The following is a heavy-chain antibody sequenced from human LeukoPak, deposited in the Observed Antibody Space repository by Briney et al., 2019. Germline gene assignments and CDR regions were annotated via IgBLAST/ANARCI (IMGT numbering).Heavy chain of an antibody. V-gene: IGHV3-74*01. CDR2: IKTDGSST. CDR1: GLTFSSYW. CDR3: ARGRELLNPFDY. Sequence: GGSLRLSCAASGLTFSSYWMHWVRQVPGKGLVWVSGIKTDGSSTSYADSVKGRFTISRDNAKNMLYLQMNSLRAEDTAVYYCARGRELLNPFDYWGQGTLVTVSS. D-gene: IGHD1-7*01. J-gene: IGHJ4*02.